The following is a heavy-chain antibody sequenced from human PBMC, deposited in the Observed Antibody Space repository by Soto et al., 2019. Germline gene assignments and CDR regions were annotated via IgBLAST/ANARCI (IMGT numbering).Heavy chain of an antibody. CDR2: INHSGST. CDR1: GGSFSGYY. Sequence: PSETLSLTCAVYGGSFSGYYWSGIRQPPGKGLEWIGEINHSGSTNYNPSLKSRVTISVDTSKNQFSLKLSSVTAADTAVYYCARGTRRRQEFGELSPPDDPPPYYFDYWGQGTLVTVSS. D-gene: IGHD3-10*01. V-gene: IGHV4-34*01. J-gene: IGHJ4*02. CDR3: ARGTRRRQEFGELSPPDDPPPYYFDY.